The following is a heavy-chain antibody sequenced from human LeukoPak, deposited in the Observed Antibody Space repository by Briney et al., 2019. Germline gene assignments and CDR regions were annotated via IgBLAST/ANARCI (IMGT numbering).Heavy chain of an antibody. V-gene: IGHV4-34*01. D-gene: IGHD3-10*01. Sequence: SETLSLTCAVYGGSFSGYYWTWIRQPPGKGLEWIGEINHSGSTNYNPSLKSRVTISIDTSKNQISLNMTSVTAADTALYYCAGGTTPGVFWGQGTLATVSS. CDR1: GGSFSGYY. CDR3: AGGTTPGVF. J-gene: IGHJ4*02. CDR2: INHSGST.